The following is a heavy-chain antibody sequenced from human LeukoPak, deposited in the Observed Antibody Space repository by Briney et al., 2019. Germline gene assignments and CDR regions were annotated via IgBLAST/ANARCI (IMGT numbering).Heavy chain of an antibody. Sequence: AASVKVSCKASGGTFSSYAISWVRQAPGQGLEWMGGIIPILGIPNYAQKFQGRVTITADKSTSTAYMELSSLRSEDTAVYYCARVSRCSSTSCYMWDYWGQGTLVTVSS. CDR2: IIPILGIP. D-gene: IGHD2-2*02. CDR1: GGTFSSYA. CDR3: ARVSRCSSTSCYMWDY. J-gene: IGHJ4*02. V-gene: IGHV1-69*10.